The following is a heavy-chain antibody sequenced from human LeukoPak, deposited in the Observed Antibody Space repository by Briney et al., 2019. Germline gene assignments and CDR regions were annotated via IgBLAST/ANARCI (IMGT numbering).Heavy chain of an antibody. Sequence: ASVKVSRKVSGYTLTELSMHWVRQAPGKGLEWMGGFDPEDGETIYAQKFQGRVTMTEDTSTDTAYMELSSLRSEDTAVYYCATGDIVGAINWFDPWGQGTLVTVSS. D-gene: IGHD1-26*01. V-gene: IGHV1-24*01. CDR1: GYTLTELS. CDR2: FDPEDGET. J-gene: IGHJ5*02. CDR3: ATGDIVGAINWFDP.